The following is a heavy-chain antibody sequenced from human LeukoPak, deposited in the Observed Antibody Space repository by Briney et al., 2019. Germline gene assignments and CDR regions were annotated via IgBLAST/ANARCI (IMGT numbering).Heavy chain of an antibody. CDR1: GFTFSSYG. D-gene: IGHD3-10*01. Sequence: GGSLRLSCAASGFTFSSYGMHWVRQAPGKGLEWVAVISYDGSNKYYADSVKGRFTISRDNSKNTLYLQMNSLRAEDTAVYYCAKDQEDTMVRGRSGWFDPWAQGTLVTVSS. J-gene: IGHJ5*02. CDR3: AKDQEDTMVRGRSGWFDP. V-gene: IGHV3-30*18. CDR2: ISYDGSNK.